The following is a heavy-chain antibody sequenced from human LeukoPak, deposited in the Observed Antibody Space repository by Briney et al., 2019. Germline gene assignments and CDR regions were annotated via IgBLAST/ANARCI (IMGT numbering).Heavy chain of an antibody. CDR1: GGSISSYY. CDR2: IYYSGST. Sequence: SETLSLTCTVSGGSISSYYWSWIRQPAGKGLEWIGSIYYSGSTYYNPSLKSRVTIYVDTSKNQFSLKLSSVTAADTAVYYCARLMWGAAACMDVWGKGTTVTVSS. D-gene: IGHD6-13*01. CDR3: ARLMWGAAACMDV. V-gene: IGHV4-59*05. J-gene: IGHJ6*03.